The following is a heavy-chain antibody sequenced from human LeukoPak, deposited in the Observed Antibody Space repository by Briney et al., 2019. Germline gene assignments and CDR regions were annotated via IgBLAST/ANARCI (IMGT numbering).Heavy chain of an antibody. J-gene: IGHJ3*02. Sequence: SETLSLTSPVSRGSISSYYWSWIRQPPGKGLEWIGYIYYSGSTNYNPSLKSRVTISVATSKNQFSLKLSSVTAAYTAVYYCARTRPSSALWFGVLFASFDIWGQGTMVTVSS. V-gene: IGHV4-59*13. D-gene: IGHD3-10*01. CDR2: IYYSGST. CDR1: RGSISSYY. CDR3: ARTRPSSALWFGVLFASFDI.